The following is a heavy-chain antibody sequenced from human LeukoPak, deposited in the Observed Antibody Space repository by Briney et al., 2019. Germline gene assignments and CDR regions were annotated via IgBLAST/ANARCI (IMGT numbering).Heavy chain of an antibody. CDR1: GYSFTSYW. CDR2: IYPGDSDT. Sequence: GESLKISCKGSGYSFTSYWIGWVRQMPGKGLGWMGIIYPGDSDTRYSPSFQGQVTISVDKSINTAYLQWSSLKASDTAIYYCARSRCSDTSCNYYDYWGRGTLVTVSS. V-gene: IGHV5-51*01. CDR3: ARSRCSDTSCNYYDY. D-gene: IGHD2-2*01. J-gene: IGHJ4*02.